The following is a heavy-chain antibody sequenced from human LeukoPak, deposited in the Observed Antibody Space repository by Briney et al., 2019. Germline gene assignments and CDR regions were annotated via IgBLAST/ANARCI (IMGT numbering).Heavy chain of an antibody. CDR1: SGSLSGYS. CDR2: ISHSGIT. V-gene: IGHV4-34*01. CDR3: TRQSGTVTPIDY. Sequence: SETLSLTCAVSSGSLSGYSWGWIRQPPGKGLEWVGEISHSGITSYNASLRSRVTISLKKSESQFSLMLSSVTAADTAVYYCTRQSGTVTPIDYWSQGTLVTVSS. D-gene: IGHD4-17*01. J-gene: IGHJ4*02.